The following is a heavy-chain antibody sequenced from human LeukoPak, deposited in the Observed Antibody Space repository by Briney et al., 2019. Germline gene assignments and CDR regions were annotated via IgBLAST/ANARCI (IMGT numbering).Heavy chain of an antibody. V-gene: IGHV4-59*01. Sequence: SETLSPTGTVSGGSITSYYWGWIRQPPGKGRGWMGYFYYRGSTNYNPSLKSGVTISVDTTNNQLTLKRSEVTATDTAVYYCARDRLGNYYYYGMDVWGKRTTVTVST. CDR2: FYYRGST. D-gene: IGHD6-19*01. CDR1: GGSITSYY. CDR3: ARDRLGNYYYYGMDV. J-gene: IGHJ6*04.